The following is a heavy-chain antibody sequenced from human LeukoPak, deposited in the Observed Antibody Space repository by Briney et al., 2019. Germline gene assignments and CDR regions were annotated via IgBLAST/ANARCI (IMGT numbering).Heavy chain of an antibody. D-gene: IGHD6-6*01. V-gene: IGHV3-20*04. CDR2: INWNGGTT. CDR3: ARDLWGSSSSQLATFAY. CDR1: GFTFDDYG. J-gene: IGHJ4*02. Sequence: GGSLRLSCAASGFTFDDYGMAWVRQVPGKGLEWVAGINWNGGTTDYADSVKGRFTISRDNAKNSLYLQMNSLRAEDTAFYYCARDLWGSSSSQLATFAYWGPGTPVTVSS.